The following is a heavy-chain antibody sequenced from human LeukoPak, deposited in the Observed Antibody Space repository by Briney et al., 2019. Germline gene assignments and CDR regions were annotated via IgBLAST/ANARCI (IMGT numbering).Heavy chain of an antibody. CDR3: ARNISGWTFDS. D-gene: IGHD6-19*01. Sequence: SEALSLTCMVSGGSFRSNSYYWGWIRQPPGKGLEWLASIYNSASTHYNPSLRSRLTISMDSSRGEFSLRLNSVTPTDTAVYYCARNISGWTFDSWGRGTLVTVSS. CDR1: GGSFRSNSYY. V-gene: IGHV4-39*01. J-gene: IGHJ4*02. CDR2: IYNSAST.